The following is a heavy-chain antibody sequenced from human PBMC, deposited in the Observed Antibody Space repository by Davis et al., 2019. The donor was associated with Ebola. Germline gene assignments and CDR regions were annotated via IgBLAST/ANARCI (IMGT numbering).Heavy chain of an antibody. CDR1: GGTFSSYT. CDR3: ARTSGSYYYYGMDV. Sequence: SVKVSCKASGGTFSSYTISWVRQAPGQGLEWMGGIIPIFGTASYTQKFQDRVTITADESTSTAYMELSSLRSEDTAVYYCARTSGSYYYYGMDVWGKGTTVTVSS. D-gene: IGHD1-26*01. CDR2: IIPIFGTA. V-gene: IGHV1-69*13. J-gene: IGHJ6*04.